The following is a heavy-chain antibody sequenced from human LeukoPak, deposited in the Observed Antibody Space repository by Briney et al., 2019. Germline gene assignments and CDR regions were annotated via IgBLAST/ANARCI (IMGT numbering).Heavy chain of an antibody. CDR2: ISSSSSNI. CDR1: GFTFSSYS. Sequence: GGSLRLSCAASGFTFSSYSMNWVRQAPGKGLEWVSSISSSSSNIYYADSVKGRFTISRDNAKNSLYLQMNSLSAEDTAVYYCARDPIGVEDAFDIWGQGKLVTVSS. J-gene: IGHJ3*02. V-gene: IGHV3-21*01. D-gene: IGHD3-3*01. CDR3: ARDPIGVEDAFDI.